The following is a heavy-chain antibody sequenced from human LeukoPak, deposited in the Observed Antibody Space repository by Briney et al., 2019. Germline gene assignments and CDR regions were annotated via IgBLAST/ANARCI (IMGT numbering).Heavy chain of an antibody. D-gene: IGHD1-26*01. CDR1: GGSISSYY. V-gene: IGHV4-4*07. Sequence: SETLSLTCTVSGGSISSYYWSWIRQPAGKGLEWIGRIYTTGGTVYNPSLKSRVTISVDTSKNQFSLKLSSVTAADTAVYYCASGRPLGFDYWGQGTLVTVSS. CDR2: IYTTGGT. CDR3: ASGRPLGFDY. J-gene: IGHJ4*02.